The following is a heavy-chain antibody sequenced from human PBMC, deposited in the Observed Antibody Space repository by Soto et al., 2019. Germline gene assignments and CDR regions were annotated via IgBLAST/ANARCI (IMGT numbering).Heavy chain of an antibody. CDR2: INPSGGST. CDR1: GYTFTSYY. CDR3: ARVSGSGSYYSSFDY. D-gene: IGHD3-10*01. V-gene: IGHV1-46*03. Sequence: ASVKVSCKASGYTFTSYYMHWVRQAPGQGLEWMGIINPSGGSTSYAQKFQGRVTMTRDTSTSTVYMELSSLRSEDTAVYYCARVSGSGSYYSSFDYWGQGTLVPVSS. J-gene: IGHJ4*02.